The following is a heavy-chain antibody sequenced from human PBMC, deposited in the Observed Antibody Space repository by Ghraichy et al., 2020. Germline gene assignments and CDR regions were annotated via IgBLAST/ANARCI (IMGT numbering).Heavy chain of an antibody. D-gene: IGHD6-13*01. J-gene: IGHJ4*02. CDR3: AKDNGSSWPPAEFAY. V-gene: IGHV3-23*01. CDR2: ISGSGGST. CDR1: GFTFSSYA. Sequence: GGSPRLSCAASGFTFSSYAMSWVRQAPGKGLEWVSAISGSGGSTYYADSVKGRFTISRDNSKNTLYLQMNSLRAEDTAVYYCAKDNGSSWPPAEFAYWGQGTLVTVSS.